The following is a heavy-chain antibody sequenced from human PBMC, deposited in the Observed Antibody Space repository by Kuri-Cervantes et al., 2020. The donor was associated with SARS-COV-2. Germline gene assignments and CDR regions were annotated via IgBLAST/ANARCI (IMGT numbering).Heavy chain of an antibody. D-gene: IGHD3-3*01. J-gene: IGHJ1*01. CDR3: ARTRFLEWSYIQH. V-gene: IGHV4-34*01. Sequence: SQTLSLTCAVYGGSVSGYYWSWIRQPPGKGLEWIGEIHHAVGTFYTPSLRSRATIFLDTSKNQFSLKLSSVTAADTAVYYCARTRFLEWSYIQHWGQGTLVTVSS. CDR1: GGSVSGYY. CDR2: IHHAVGT.